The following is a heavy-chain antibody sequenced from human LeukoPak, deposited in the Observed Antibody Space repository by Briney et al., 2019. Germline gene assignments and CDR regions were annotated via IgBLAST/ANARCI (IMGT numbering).Heavy chain of an antibody. V-gene: IGHV3-23*01. CDR1: GFTLNDYV. D-gene: IGHD6-19*01. CDR2: ISSGGAGT. J-gene: IGHJ5*02. CDR3: AKEFYSSGWYEGWFDP. Sequence: GGSLRLSCAASGFTLNDYVMSWVRQAPRKGLEWVSAISSGGAGTYYADFVKDRFTISRDNSKNTLYLQMNSLRVEDTAVYYCAKEFYSSGWYEGWFDPWGQGTLVTVSS.